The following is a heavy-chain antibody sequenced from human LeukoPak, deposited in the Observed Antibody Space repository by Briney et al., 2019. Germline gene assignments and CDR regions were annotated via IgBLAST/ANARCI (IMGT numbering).Heavy chain of an antibody. V-gene: IGHV1-46*01. CDR1: GYTFTSHY. CDR3: ARAWGDYLLGDDAFDI. Sequence: ASVKVSCKASGYTFTSHYMHWVRQAPGQGLEWMGITNPSGGSTSYAQKFQGRVTMTRDTSTSTVYMELSSLRSEDTAVYYCARAWGDYLLGDDAFDIWGQGTMVTVSS. D-gene: IGHD4-17*01. CDR2: TNPSGGST. J-gene: IGHJ3*02.